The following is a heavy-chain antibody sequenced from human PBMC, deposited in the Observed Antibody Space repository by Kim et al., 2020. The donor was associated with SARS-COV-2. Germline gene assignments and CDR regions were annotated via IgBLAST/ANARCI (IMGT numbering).Heavy chain of an antibody. CDR2: ISSSGSTI. J-gene: IGHJ6*02. Sequence: GGSLRLSCAASGFTFSDYYMSWIRQAPGKGLEWVSYISSSGSTIYYADSVKGRFTISRDNAKNSLYLQMNSLRAEDTAVYYCASICSGGSCYSNYYYGMDVWGQGTTVTVSS. CDR3: ASICSGGSCYSNYYYGMDV. V-gene: IGHV3-11*04. D-gene: IGHD2-15*01. CDR1: GFTFSDYY.